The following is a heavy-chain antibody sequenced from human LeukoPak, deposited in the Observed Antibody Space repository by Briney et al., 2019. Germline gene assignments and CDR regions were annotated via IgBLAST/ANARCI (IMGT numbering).Heavy chain of an antibody. CDR1: GFNVSTYA. CDR3: AKSSELRSLGWFQGSHMDV. D-gene: IGHD3-3*01. Sequence: GGSLRLSCAASGFNVSTYAMNWVRQAPGKGPEWVSSLSGSGVLTNYADSVKGRFTISRDTSKNTLHLQMNSLTFEDTAIYFCAKSSELRSLGWFQGSHMDVWGKGTTVTVSS. CDR2: LSGSGVLT. J-gene: IGHJ6*03. V-gene: IGHV3-23*01.